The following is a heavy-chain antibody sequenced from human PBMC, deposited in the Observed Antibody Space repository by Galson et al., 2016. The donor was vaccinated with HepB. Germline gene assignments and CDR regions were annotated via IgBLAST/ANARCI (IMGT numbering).Heavy chain of an antibody. CDR1: GFTFSDAW. D-gene: IGHD6-19*01. CDR2: IKSTPDGGTA. J-gene: IGHJ4*02. CDR3: NVQWYSSGWYGVTVDY. Sequence: SLRLSCAASGFTFSDAWMTWVRQAPGKGLEWVGHIKSTPDGGTADYAAPVKGRISISRDDSKNTMFLQINSLKIEDTAMYYCNVQWYSSGWYGVTVDYWGQGTLVTVSS. V-gene: IGHV3-15*01.